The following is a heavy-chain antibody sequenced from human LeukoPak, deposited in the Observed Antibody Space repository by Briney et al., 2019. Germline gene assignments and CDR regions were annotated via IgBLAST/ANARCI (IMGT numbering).Heavy chain of an antibody. V-gene: IGHV3-30-3*01. CDR2: ISYDGSNK. CDR1: GFTFSSYA. Sequence: PGRSLRPSCAASGFTFSSYAMHWVRQAPGKGLEWVAVISYDGSNKYYADSVKGRFTISRDNSKNTLYLQMNSLRAEDTAVYYCARSPQVRGYFDYSGQGTLVTVSS. D-gene: IGHD1-1*01. J-gene: IGHJ4*02. CDR3: ARSPQVRGYFDY.